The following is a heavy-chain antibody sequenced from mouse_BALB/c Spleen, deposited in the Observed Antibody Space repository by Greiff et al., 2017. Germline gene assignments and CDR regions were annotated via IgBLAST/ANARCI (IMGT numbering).Heavy chain of an antibody. CDR3: NAYYGSSYAWFAY. J-gene: IGHJ3*01. CDR2: IDPENGDT. V-gene: IGHV14-4*02. D-gene: IGHD1-1*01. Sequence: VQLQQSGAELVKPGASVKLSCKASGYTFTSYYMHWVKQRPEQGLEWIGWIDPENGDTEYAPKFQGKATMTADTSSNTAYLQLSSLTSEDTAVYYCNAYYGSSYAWFAYWGQGTLVTVSA. CDR1: GYTFTSYY.